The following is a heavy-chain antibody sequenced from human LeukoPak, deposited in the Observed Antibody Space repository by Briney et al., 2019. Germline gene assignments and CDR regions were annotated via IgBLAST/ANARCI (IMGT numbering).Heavy chain of an antibody. CDR2: VSTSGGTT. CDR3: ARSSRRVGASTPYYYYFYMDV. D-gene: IGHD1-26*01. J-gene: IGHJ6*03. Sequence: SGGSLRLSCVASGFTFSSYALRWVRQAPGKGLEWVSSVSTSGGTTYSADSVKGRFTISRDNSKNTLYLQMNSLRAEDTAVFYCARSSRRVGASTPYYYYFYMDVWGKGTTVTVSS. CDR1: GFTFSSYA. V-gene: IGHV3-23*01.